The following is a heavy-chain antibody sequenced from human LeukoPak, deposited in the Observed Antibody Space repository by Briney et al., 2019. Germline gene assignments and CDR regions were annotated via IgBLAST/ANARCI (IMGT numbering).Heavy chain of an antibody. J-gene: IGHJ4*02. V-gene: IGHV3-15*01. CDR1: GFTFSSYS. D-gene: IGHD3-10*02. Sequence: GGSLRLSCAASGFTFSSYSMNWVRQAPGKGLEWVGRLKSKTDGGTTDYAAPVKGRFTISRDDSKNTLYLQMNRLKTEDTAVYYCTIDYYGRWGQGTLVTVSS. CDR2: LKSKTDGGTT. CDR3: TIDYYGR.